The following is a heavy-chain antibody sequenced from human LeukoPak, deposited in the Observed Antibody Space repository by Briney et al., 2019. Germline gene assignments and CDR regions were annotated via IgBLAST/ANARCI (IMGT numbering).Heavy chain of an antibody. CDR3: ARLYYDLWSGYYLWPYYGMDV. J-gene: IGHJ6*02. CDR1: GGSFGGYY. CDR2: INHSGST. D-gene: IGHD3-3*01. Sequence: PSETLSLTCAVYGGSFGGYYWSWIRQPPGKGLEWIGEINHSGSTNYNPSLKSRVTISVDTSKNQFSLKLSSVTAADTAVYYCARLYYDLWSGYYLWPYYGMDVWGQGTTVTVSS. V-gene: IGHV4-34*01.